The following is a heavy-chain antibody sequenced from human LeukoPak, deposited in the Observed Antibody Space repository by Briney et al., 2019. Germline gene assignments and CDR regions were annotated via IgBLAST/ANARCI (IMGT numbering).Heavy chain of an antibody. CDR3: ARKRSYYDSRGKEAVYFDY. V-gene: IGHV1-8*03. J-gene: IGHJ4*02. Sequence: ASVKVSCKASGYTFTSYDINWVRQATGQGLERMGWMNPNSGNTGFAQKFQGGVTITRNTSISTAYMELSSLRAEDTAVYYCARKRSYYDSRGKEAVYFDYWAQGPLVTVPS. D-gene: IGHD3-22*01. CDR2: MNPNSGNT. CDR1: GYTFTSYD.